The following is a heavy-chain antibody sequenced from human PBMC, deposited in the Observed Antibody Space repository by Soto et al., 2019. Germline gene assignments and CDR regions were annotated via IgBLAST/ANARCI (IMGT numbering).Heavy chain of an antibody. CDR2: IRSRADDYAT. Sequence: EVQLVESGGGLVQPGGALELSCAASGFTFSGSAIHWVRQASGKGLEWVGRIRSRADDYATAYAASVKGRFTISRDDSQNTAYLQMNSLKTEDTAVYYCTRWDSTVTILAYYYGMDVWGRGTTVTVSS. CDR1: GFTFSGSA. J-gene: IGHJ6*02. D-gene: IGHD4-17*01. V-gene: IGHV3-73*01. CDR3: TRWDSTVTILAYYYGMDV.